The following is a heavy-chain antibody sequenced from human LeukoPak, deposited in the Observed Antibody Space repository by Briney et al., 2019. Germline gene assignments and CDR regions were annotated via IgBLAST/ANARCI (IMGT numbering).Heavy chain of an antibody. J-gene: IGHJ5*02. Sequence: PSETLSLTCTVSGDSINGFYWSWIRQPPGKGLEWIGYIYYSGSTNYNPSLKSRVTMSADASRNQVSLTLSSVTAADTAVYYCARDSGTTGEVKFDPWGQGTLVTVSS. CDR3: ARDSGTTGEVKFDP. CDR2: IYYSGST. D-gene: IGHD3-10*01. CDR1: GDSINGFY. V-gene: IGHV4-59*12.